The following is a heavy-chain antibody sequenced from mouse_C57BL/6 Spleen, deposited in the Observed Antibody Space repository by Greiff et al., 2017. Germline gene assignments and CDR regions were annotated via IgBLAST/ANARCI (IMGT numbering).Heavy chain of an antibody. V-gene: IGHV1-81*01. J-gene: IGHJ2*01. CDR2: IYPRSGNT. Sequence: QVHVKQSGAELARPGASVKLSCKASGYTFTSYGISWVKQRTGQGLEWIGEIYPRSGNTYYNEKFKGKAALTADKSSSTAYMELRSLTSEDSAVYFCARSGGSSEGYWGQGTTLTVSS. D-gene: IGHD1-1*01. CDR3: ARSGGSSEGY. CDR1: GYTFTSYG.